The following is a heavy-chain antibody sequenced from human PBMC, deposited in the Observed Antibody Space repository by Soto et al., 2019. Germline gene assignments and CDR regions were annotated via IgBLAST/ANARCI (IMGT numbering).Heavy chain of an antibody. J-gene: IGHJ4*02. CDR2: IYASGKT. D-gene: IGHD2-2*01. Sequence: EMQVVESGGGLVQPGGSLRLSCAASGFSVSSHFMTWVRQAPGKGLEWVSIIYASGKTDNADSVKDRFSVSRDIDKNTLFLQMNTLRAEDTALYFCARDRCSSRSCFKHARGLDSWGQGILVTVSS. V-gene: IGHV3-66*01. CDR1: GFSVSSHF. CDR3: ARDRCSSRSCFKHARGLDS.